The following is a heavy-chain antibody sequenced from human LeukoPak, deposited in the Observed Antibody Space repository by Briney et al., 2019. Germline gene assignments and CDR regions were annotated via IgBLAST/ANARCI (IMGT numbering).Heavy chain of an antibody. CDR3: ARVGYSGYDSGIYWD. CDR1: GYTFTGYG. V-gene: IGHV1-18*01. D-gene: IGHD5-12*01. Sequence: ASVKVSCKSSGYTFTGYGISWVRQAPGQGLEWMGWISAYNGNTNYAQKLQGRVTMTTDISTSTAYMELRSLRSDDTAVYYCARVGYSGYDSGIYWDWGQGTLVTVSS. CDR2: ISAYNGNT. J-gene: IGHJ4*02.